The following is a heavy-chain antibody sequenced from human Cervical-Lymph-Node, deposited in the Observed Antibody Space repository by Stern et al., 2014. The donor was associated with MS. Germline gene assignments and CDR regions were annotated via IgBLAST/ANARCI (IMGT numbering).Heavy chain of an antibody. CDR2: IYPVYFDT. D-gene: IGHD4-17*01. CDR1: GYSFTANW. Sequence: VQLVQSGAEVKKPGESLKISCKGSGYSFTANWTAWVRQMPGKGLERMGSIYPVYFDTRYSPSFQGQVTISADKSISPAYLQWSSLKASDTAMYYCARDYGDYAFDYWGQGTLVTVSS. J-gene: IGHJ4*02. V-gene: IGHV5-51*01. CDR3: ARDYGDYAFDY.